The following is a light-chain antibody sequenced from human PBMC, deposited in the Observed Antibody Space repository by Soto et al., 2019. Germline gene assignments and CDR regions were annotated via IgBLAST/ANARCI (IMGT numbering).Light chain of an antibody. J-gene: IGKJ5*01. CDR1: QGISNE. CDR2: DAS. Sequence: IQMTQSPSSLSASVGDRVTITCRASQGISNELGWYQQRPGKAPKVLIYDASSLESGVPSRFSGSGSGTEFTLTISRLEPEDFAVYYCQHYGSSPITFGQGTQLEI. V-gene: IGKV1-13*02. CDR3: QHYGSSPIT.